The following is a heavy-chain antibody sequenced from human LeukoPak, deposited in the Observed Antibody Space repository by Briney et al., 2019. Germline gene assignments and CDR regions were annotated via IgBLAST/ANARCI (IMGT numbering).Heavy chain of an antibody. V-gene: IGHV3-53*01. Sequence: GGSLRLSCAASGFTFSSYAMSWVRQAPGKGLEWVSVIYSGGSTYYADSVKGRFTISRDNSKNTLYLQMNSLRAEDTAVYYCASGGYYYYGMDVWGQGTTVTVSS. CDR3: ASGGYYYYGMDV. CDR2: IYSGGST. J-gene: IGHJ6*02. CDR1: GFTFSSYA.